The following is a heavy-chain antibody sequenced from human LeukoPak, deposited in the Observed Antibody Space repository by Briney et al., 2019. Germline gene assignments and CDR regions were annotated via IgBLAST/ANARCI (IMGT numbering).Heavy chain of an antibody. J-gene: IGHJ4*02. Sequence: SGGSLRLSCAASGFTFSSYEMNWVRQAPGKGLKWVSYISSSGSTIYYADSVKGRFTISRDNAKNSLYLQMNSLRAEDTAVYYCARDRHSSGYSYFDYWGQGTLVTVSS. D-gene: IGHD3-22*01. CDR1: GFTFSSYE. V-gene: IGHV3-48*03. CDR3: ARDRHSSGYSYFDY. CDR2: ISSSGSTI.